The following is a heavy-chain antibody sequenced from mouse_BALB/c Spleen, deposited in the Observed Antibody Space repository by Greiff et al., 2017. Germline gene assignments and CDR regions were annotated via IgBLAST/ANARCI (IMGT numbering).Heavy chain of an antibody. D-gene: IGHD2-1*01. CDR2: ISSGGST. CDR1: GFTFSSYA. Sequence: EVQGVESGGGLVKPGGSLKLSCAASGFTFSSYAMSWVRQTPEKRLEWVASISSGGSTYYPDSVKGRFTISRDNARNILYLQMSSLRSEDTAMYYCARGRDGNYDYYAMDYWGQGTSVTVSS. J-gene: IGHJ4*01. CDR3: ARGRDGNYDYYAMDY. V-gene: IGHV5-6-5*01.